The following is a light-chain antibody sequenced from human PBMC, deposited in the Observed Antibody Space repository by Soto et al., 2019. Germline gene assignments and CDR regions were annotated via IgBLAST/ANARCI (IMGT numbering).Light chain of an antibody. CDR3: QQRSNWPWT. CDR2: DAS. CDR1: QSVISY. Sequence: EIVLTQSPATLSLSPGERVTLSCRASQSVISYLAWYQQKPGQAPRLLIYDASNRAPGIPARFSGSGSVTDFTLTLSSLEPEDFSVYYCQQRSNWPWTFGQGTKVQIK. J-gene: IGKJ1*01. V-gene: IGKV3-11*01.